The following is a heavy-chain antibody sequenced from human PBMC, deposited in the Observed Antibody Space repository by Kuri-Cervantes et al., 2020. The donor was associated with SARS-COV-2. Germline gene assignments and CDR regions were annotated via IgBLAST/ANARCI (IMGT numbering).Heavy chain of an antibody. D-gene: IGHD3-3*01. Sequence: GESLKISCAASGFTFSSYAMHWVRQAPGKGLEWVAVISYDGSNKYYADSVKGRFTISRDNAKNSLYLHMNSLRAEDTAVYYCARDSDDDVWGGYSTAEYFQYWGQGTLVTVSS. CDR1: GFTFSSYA. V-gene: IGHV3-30-3*01. CDR2: ISYDGSNK. J-gene: IGHJ1*01. CDR3: ARDSDDDVWGGYSTAEYFQY.